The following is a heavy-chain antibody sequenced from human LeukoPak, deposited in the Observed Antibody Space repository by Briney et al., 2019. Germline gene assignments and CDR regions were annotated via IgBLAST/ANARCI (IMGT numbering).Heavy chain of an antibody. Sequence: SETLSLTCAVYGGSFSGYYWNWIRQHPGKGLEWIGYIYYSGITYYNPSLKSRVTISVDTSKNQFSLKLSSVTAADTAVYYCARDRNGDYYFDYWGQGTLVTVSS. CDR1: GGSFSGYY. V-gene: IGHV4-31*11. CDR3: ARDRNGDYYFDY. J-gene: IGHJ4*02. D-gene: IGHD4-17*01. CDR2: IYYSGIT.